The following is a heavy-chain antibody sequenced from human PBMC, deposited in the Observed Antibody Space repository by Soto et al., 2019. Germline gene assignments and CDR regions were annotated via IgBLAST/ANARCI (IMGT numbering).Heavy chain of an antibody. Sequence: QVQLQESGPGLVKPSQTLSLTCTVSGGSISSGGYYWSWIRQHPGKGLEWIGYIYYSGSTYYNPSPRSPVTLPLDTFKTRFPLKLSSVLAADTPVYSCAIPSSNSAGGYYFDYWGQGTLVTVSS. V-gene: IGHV4-31*01. CDR1: GGSISSGGYY. D-gene: IGHD4-4*01. J-gene: IGHJ4*02. CDR3: AIPSSNSAGGYYFDY. CDR2: IYYSGST.